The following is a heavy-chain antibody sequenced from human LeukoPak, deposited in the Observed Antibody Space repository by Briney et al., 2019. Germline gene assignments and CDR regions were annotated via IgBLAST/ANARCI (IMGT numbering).Heavy chain of an antibody. V-gene: IGHV3-30*03. CDR2: ISYDGSNK. CDR3: AGGSTVVTPHWGAFDI. Sequence: GRSLRLSCAASGFTFSSYGMHWVRQAPGKGLEWVAVISYDGSNKYYADSVKGRFTISRDNSKNTLYLQMNSLRAEDTAVYYCAGGSTVVTPHWGAFDIWGQGTMVTVSS. D-gene: IGHD4-23*01. J-gene: IGHJ3*02. CDR1: GFTFSSYG.